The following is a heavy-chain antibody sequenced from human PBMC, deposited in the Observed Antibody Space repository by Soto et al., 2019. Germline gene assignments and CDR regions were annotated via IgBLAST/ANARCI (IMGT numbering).Heavy chain of an antibody. J-gene: IGHJ4*02. Sequence: QVQLVESGGGVVQPGRSLRLSCAASGFTFSSYAMHWVRQAPGKGLEWVAVISYDGSNKYFADSVKGRFTISRDNSKNTLYLQMNSLRGEDTAVYYCARGPSSLTRFDYWDQGTLVTVSS. CDR3: ARGPSSLTRFDY. D-gene: IGHD6-19*01. V-gene: IGHV3-30-3*01. CDR1: GFTFSSYA. CDR2: ISYDGSNK.